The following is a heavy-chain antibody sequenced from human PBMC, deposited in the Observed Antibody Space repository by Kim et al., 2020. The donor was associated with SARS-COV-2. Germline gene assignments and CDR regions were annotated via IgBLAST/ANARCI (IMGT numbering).Heavy chain of an antibody. V-gene: IGHV1-69*04. CDR3: ARERVLDYYDSSGYGDV. J-gene: IGHJ2*01. Sequence: SVKVSCKASGGTFSSFGISWVRQAPGQGLEWMGRIIPILGIPNYAQKFQGRVTITADESTRTVYMELGSLRSEDTAVYYCARERVLDYYDSSGYGDVGGRGTPVTVSS. CDR1: GGTFSSFG. D-gene: IGHD3-22*01. CDR2: IIPILGIP.